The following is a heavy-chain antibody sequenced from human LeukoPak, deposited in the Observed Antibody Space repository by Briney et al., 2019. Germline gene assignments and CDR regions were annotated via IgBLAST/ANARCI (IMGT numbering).Heavy chain of an antibody. CDR1: GYSFTTYW. D-gene: IGHD3-16*01. CDR3: ARQITFGGVEFDP. Sequence: GESLKIPCKGSGYSFTTYWIGWVRQMPGKGLEWMGIIYPGDSDARYGPSFQGQVTISVDKSINTAYLRWSSLKASDTAMYYCARQITFGGVEFDPWGQGTLVTVSS. J-gene: IGHJ5*02. V-gene: IGHV5-51*01. CDR2: IYPGDSDA.